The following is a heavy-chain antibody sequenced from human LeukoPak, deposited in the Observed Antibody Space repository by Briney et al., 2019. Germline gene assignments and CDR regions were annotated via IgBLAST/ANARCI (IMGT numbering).Heavy chain of an antibody. Sequence: PSETLSLTCTVSGGSISSGSYYWSWIRQPAGKGLEWIGHIYTSGGTNYNPSLKSRVTISVDTSKNQFSLKLSSVSAADTAVYYCARVTYYYGSGAPGGWFDPWGQGTLVTVSS. CDR2: IYTSGGT. D-gene: IGHD3-10*01. CDR3: ARVTYYYGSGAPGGWFDP. J-gene: IGHJ5*02. CDR1: GGSISSGSYY. V-gene: IGHV4-61*09.